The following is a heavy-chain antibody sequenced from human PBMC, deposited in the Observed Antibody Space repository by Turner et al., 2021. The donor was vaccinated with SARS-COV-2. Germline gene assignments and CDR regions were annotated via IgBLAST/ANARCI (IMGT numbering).Heavy chain of an antibody. CDR2: IWYDGSQK. CDR3: ARHGAANGNYYYHGLDV. J-gene: IGHJ6*02. Sequence: QVQLVESGGGVVLPGRSLRLSCAASRVSLSSHAMHWVRQAPGKGLVGVALIWYDGSQKYHAASVRGRFTISRDNARNTLYLQMDSLRVEDTGVYYCARHGAANGNYYYHGLDVWGRGTTVTVSS. D-gene: IGHD6-13*01. V-gene: IGHV3-33*03. CDR1: RVSLSSHA.